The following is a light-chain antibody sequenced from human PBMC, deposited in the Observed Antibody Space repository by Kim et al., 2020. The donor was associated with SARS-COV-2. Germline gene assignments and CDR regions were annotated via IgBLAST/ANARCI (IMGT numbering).Light chain of an antibody. V-gene: IGLV3-1*01. CDR2: QDS. J-gene: IGLJ1*01. CDR1: KLGDKY. CDR3: QAWDSSTHYV. Sequence: SYELTQPPSVSVSPGQTASITCSGDKLGDKYACWYQQKPGQSPVLVIYQDSKRPSGIPERFSGSNSGNTATLTISGIQAMDEADYYCQAWDSSTHYVFGTGTQVTVL.